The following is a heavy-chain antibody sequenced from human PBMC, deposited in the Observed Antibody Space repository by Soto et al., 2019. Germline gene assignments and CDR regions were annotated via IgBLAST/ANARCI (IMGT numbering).Heavy chain of an antibody. CDR3: ARYIVVVPAASGWFDP. CDR2: INHSGST. Sequence: SETLSLTCAVYGGSFSGYYWSWIRQPPGKGLEWIGEINHSGSTNYNPSLKSRVTISVDTSKNQFSLKLSSVTAADTAMYYCARYIVVVPAASGWFDPWGQGTLVTVSS. CDR1: GGSFSGYY. V-gene: IGHV4-34*01. J-gene: IGHJ5*02. D-gene: IGHD2-2*01.